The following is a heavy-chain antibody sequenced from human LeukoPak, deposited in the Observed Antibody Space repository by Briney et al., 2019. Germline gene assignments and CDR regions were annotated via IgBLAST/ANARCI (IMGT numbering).Heavy chain of an antibody. CDR2: IQYSRST. J-gene: IGHJ6*03. D-gene: IGHD2-15*01. CDR1: GGSICSSSYY. CDR3: ARGYCSGGSCYSFYYYNYTDV. V-gene: IGHV4-39*07. Sequence: SETLSLTCTVSGGSICSSSYYWGWIRQPPGKGLEWIGCIQYSRSTNYNPSLKSRVTISVDTSKNQFSLTLSSVTAADTAVYYCARGYCSGGSCYSFYYYNYTDVWGKETTVTVSS.